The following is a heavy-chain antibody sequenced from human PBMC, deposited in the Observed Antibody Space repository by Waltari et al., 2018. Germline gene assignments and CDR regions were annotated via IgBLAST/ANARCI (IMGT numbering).Heavy chain of an antibody. Sequence: QVQLQESGPGLVKSSETLSLTCSVSGGSLSDHCWSWVRPSPEKGLVWIGNVYYRGTTSYNPSLKSRVTISIDTSKNQCSLKLNSVTAADTAIYYCARMDYYDYYYGMDVWGQGTTVIVSS. CDR3: ARMDYYDYYYGMDV. D-gene: IGHD3-10*01. J-gene: IGHJ6*02. V-gene: IGHV4-59*11. CDR1: GGSLSDHC. CDR2: VYYRGTT.